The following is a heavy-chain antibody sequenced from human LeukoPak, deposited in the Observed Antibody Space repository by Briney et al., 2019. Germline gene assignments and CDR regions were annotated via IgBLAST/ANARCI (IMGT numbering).Heavy chain of an antibody. CDR3: ARDLNDYGDYVFDY. J-gene: IGHJ4*02. Sequence: GSLRLSCAASGFTVSSNYMTWVRQAPGTGLEWVSIIYNGGNTYYADSVKGRFTISRDTSKNTLYLQMNSLRADDTAVYYCARDLNDYGDYVFDYWGQGTLVTVSS. CDR1: GFTVSSNY. V-gene: IGHV3-66*01. D-gene: IGHD4-17*01. CDR2: IYNGGNT.